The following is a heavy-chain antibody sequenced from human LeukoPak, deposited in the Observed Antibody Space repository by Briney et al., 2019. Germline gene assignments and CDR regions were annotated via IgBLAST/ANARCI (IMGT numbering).Heavy chain of an antibody. J-gene: IGHJ4*02. V-gene: IGHV3-21*01. Sequence: GGSLRLSCAASGFTFSTYSMNWVRQAPGKGLEWVSSISSSSSYIDCADSVKGRFTISRDNAKKSLYLQMNSLRAEDTAVYYCARAYSGSYEDYWGQGTLVTVSS. D-gene: IGHD1-26*01. CDR2: ISSSSSYI. CDR3: ARAYSGSYEDY. CDR1: GFTFSTYS.